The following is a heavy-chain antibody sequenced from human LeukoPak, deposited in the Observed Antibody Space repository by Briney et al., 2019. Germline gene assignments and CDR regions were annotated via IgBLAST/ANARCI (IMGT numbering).Heavy chain of an antibody. CDR3: ARSPPLSYYETSGLRDAFDI. CDR2: TIPIFGTA. J-gene: IGHJ3*02. D-gene: IGHD3-22*01. V-gene: IGHV1-69*13. CDR1: GGTFSSYA. Sequence: GASVKVSCKASGGTFSSYAFSWVRQAPGQGLEWMGGTIPIFGTADYAQKFQGRVTITADESTTTAYMELSSLRSEDTAVYYCARSPPLSYYETSGLRDAFDIWGQGTLVTVSS.